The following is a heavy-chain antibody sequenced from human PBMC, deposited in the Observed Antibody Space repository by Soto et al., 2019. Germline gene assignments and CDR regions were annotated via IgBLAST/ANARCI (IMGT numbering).Heavy chain of an antibody. CDR2: TGISGRTT. CDR1: GFTITSSA. CDR3: ATVHNTSRSFDY. D-gene: IGHD1-20*01. V-gene: IGHV3-23*01. J-gene: IGHJ4*02. Sequence: EVQLLDSGGGLVQPGESLRLSCAASGFTITSSAMSWVRQAPGKGLEWVSTTGISGRTTYYADSVKGRFTVSRDDSKNTRALQMSSLRAEDTAVYYCATVHNTSRSFDYWGQGTPVTVSA.